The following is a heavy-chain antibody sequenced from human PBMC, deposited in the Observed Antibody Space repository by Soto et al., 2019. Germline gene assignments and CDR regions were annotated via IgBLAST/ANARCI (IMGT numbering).Heavy chain of an antibody. CDR1: GGSISSVGHY. V-gene: IGHV4-31*03. J-gene: IGHJ6*02. CDR3: ARESGGYDSSTRYGLDV. Sequence: LTCSVSGGSISSVGHYWTWIRQQPGKGLEWIGYIYYSGSTDYNPSLKSRVTISVDRSKNQFSLNLSSVTAADTAIYYCARESGGYDSSTRYGLDVWGQGTTLTVSS. CDR2: IYYSGST. D-gene: IGHD6-25*01.